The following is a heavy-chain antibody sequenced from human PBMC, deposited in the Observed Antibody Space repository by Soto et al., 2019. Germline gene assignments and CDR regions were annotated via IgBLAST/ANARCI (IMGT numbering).Heavy chain of an antibody. D-gene: IGHD3-3*01. J-gene: IGHJ6*03. CDR1: GFTFSNYA. V-gene: IGHV3-23*01. CDR2: ISGSGGIT. Sequence: EVQLLESGGRLVQPGGSLRLSCAASGFTFSNYAMAWVRQAPGKGLEWVSAISGSGGITYHAASVKGRFSISRDNSRNTLYLQMNSLGAEDTAVYYCARAAHYDFWSGYYYMDVWGIGTRVTVSS. CDR3: ARAAHYDFWSGYYYMDV.